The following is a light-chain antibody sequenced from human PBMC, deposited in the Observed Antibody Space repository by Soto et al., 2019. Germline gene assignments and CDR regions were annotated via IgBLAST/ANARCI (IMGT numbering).Light chain of an antibody. V-gene: IGKV4-1*01. Sequence: DIVMTQSPDSLAVSLGERATINCKSSQNVLNRANNKNYIAWYQQKPGQPPKLLIYWASTRESGVPDRFSGSGSGTDFTLTISSLQAEDVAVYFCQPYFNTPLTFGGGTKVEIK. J-gene: IGKJ4*01. CDR1: QNVLNRANNKNY. CDR2: WAS. CDR3: QPYFNTPLT.